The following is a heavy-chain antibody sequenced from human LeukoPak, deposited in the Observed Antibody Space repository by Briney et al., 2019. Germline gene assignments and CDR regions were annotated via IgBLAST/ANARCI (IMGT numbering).Heavy chain of an antibody. J-gene: IGHJ4*02. CDR2: IRGGGPET. V-gene: IGHV3-23*01. CDR1: GFSFNIYD. Sequence: GGSLRLSCVASGFSFNIYDMSWFRQAPGKGLEWVSGIRGGGPETYYADSVKGRFSISRDNSKNTLFLQTNGLRAEDSAIYYCVRGIRAPDFWGQGTLVTVAS. CDR3: VRGIRAPDF.